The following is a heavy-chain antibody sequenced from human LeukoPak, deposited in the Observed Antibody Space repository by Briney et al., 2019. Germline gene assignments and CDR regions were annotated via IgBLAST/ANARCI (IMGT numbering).Heavy chain of an antibody. CDR2: INPNSGGT. CDR1: GYTFTGYY. D-gene: IGHD2-8*01. J-gene: IGHJ4*02. V-gene: IGHV1-2*02. CDR3: ARKKAILGYCTNGVCRGGQAFDY. Sequence: HVASVKVSCKASGYTFTGYYMHWVRQAPGQGLEWMGWINPNSGGTNYAQKFQGRVTMTRDTSISTAYMELSRLRSDDTAVYYCARKKAILGYCTNGVCRGGQAFDYWGQGTLVTVSS.